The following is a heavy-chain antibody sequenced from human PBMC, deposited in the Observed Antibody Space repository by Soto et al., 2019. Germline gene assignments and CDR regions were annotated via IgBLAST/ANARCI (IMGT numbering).Heavy chain of an antibody. Sequence: EVQLLESGGGLVQPGGSLRLSCAASGFTFSSYAMSWVRQAPGKGLEWVSAISGSGGSTYYADSVKGRFTISRDNSKNTLYLQMNSLRAEDTAVYYCAKEYCSGGSCYLIHAFDICGQGTMVTVSS. CDR1: GFTFSSYA. J-gene: IGHJ3*02. V-gene: IGHV3-23*01. CDR2: ISGSGGST. D-gene: IGHD2-15*01. CDR3: AKEYCSGGSCYLIHAFDI.